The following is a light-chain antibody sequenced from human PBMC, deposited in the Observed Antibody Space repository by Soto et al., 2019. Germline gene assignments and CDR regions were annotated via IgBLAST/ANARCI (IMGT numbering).Light chain of an antibody. CDR1: QTISSDY. CDR3: QQYGGLPYT. J-gene: IGKJ2*01. V-gene: IGKV3-20*01. CDR2: GAS. Sequence: EIVLTQSPATLSLSPGERATLSCRASQTISSDYLAWYQHKPGQAPSLLIYGASTRAAGISARYSGGGSGTDFTLSINRLEPGDFAVYYCQQYGGLPYTFGQGTKLEIK.